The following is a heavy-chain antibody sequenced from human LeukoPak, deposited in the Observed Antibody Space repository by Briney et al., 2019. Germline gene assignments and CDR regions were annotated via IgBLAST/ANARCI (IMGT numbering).Heavy chain of an antibody. V-gene: IGHV3-23*01. CDR1: GFTFSSYS. D-gene: IGHD3-16*01. CDR2: ISGSGGST. Sequence: GGSLRLSCAASGFTFSSYSMNWVRQAPGKGLEWVSAISGSGGSTYYANSVKGRFTISRDNSKNTLYLQMNSLRAEDTAVYYCAKFYGRDAFDIWGQGTMVTVSS. CDR3: AKFYGRDAFDI. J-gene: IGHJ3*02.